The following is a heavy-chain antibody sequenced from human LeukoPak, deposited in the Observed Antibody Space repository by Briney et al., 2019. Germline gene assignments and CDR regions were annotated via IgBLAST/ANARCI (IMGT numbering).Heavy chain of an antibody. D-gene: IGHD3-22*01. Sequence: NLQGRVTMTTDTSTSTAYMELRSLRSDDTAVYYCARDYYYDPYYFDYWGQGTLVTVSS. V-gene: IGHV1-18*01. CDR3: ARDYYYDPYYFDY. J-gene: IGHJ4*01.